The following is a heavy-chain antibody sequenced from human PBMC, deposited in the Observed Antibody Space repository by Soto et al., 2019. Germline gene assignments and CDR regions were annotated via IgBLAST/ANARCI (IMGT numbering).Heavy chain of an antibody. CDR1: GGSISSYY. J-gene: IGHJ5*02. CDR2: IYYSGST. Sequence: QVQLQESGPGLVKPSETLSLTCTVSGGSISSYYWSWIRQPPGKGLEWIGYIYYSGSTNYNPSLKSPVTISVDTSKNQFSLKLSSVTAADTAVYYCATCGGSCYGWFDPWGQGTLVTVSS. D-gene: IGHD2-15*01. CDR3: ATCGGSCYGWFDP. V-gene: IGHV4-59*01.